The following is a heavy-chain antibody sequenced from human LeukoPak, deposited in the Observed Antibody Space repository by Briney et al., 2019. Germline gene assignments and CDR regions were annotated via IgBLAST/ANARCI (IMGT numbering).Heavy chain of an antibody. CDR1: GGSFSDYY. CDR3: ASNVVVTGTGWFDP. J-gene: IGHJ5*02. CDR2: INHSGST. Sequence: SETLSLTCAVYGGSFSDYYWSWIRQPPGKGLEWIGEINHSGSTNYNQSLKSRVTISVDTSKNQFSLKLSSVTAADTAVYYCASNVVVTGTGWFDPWGQGTLVTVSS. V-gene: IGHV4-34*01. D-gene: IGHD2-2*01.